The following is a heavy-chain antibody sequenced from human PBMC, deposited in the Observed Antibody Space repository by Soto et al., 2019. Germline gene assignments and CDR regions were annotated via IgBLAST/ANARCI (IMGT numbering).Heavy chain of an antibody. CDR1: GFPFGDYA. CDR2: IRSKAYGGTT. Sequence: GGSLRHSCPSSGFPFGDYAMSWFRQAPGKGLEWVGFIRSKAYGGTTEYAASVKGRFTISRDDSKSIAYLQMNSLKTEDTAVYYCTRGESDTAMVLLEVFDYWGQGTLVTAPQ. V-gene: IGHV3-49*03. CDR3: TRGESDTAMVLLEVFDY. J-gene: IGHJ4*02. D-gene: IGHD5-18*01.